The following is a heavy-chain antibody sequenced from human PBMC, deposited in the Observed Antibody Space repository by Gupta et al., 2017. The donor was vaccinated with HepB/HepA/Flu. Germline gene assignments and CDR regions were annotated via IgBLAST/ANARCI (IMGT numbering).Heavy chain of an antibody. V-gene: IGHV4-31*03. CDR2: IYYSGST. Sequence: QVQLQESGPGLVKPSQTLSLTCTVSGGSISSGGYYWSWIRQHPGKGLEWIGYIYYSGSTYYNPALKSRVTISVDTPKNQFSLKLSSVTAADTAVYYCATRGRAAAGPFDYWGQGTLVTVSS. J-gene: IGHJ4*02. CDR1: GGSISSGGYY. D-gene: IGHD6-13*01. CDR3: ATRGRAAAGPFDY.